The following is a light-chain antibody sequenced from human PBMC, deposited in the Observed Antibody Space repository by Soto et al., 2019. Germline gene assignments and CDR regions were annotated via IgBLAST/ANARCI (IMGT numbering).Light chain of an antibody. V-gene: IGLV1-44*01. J-gene: IGLJ1*01. CDR1: SSNIGSNT. CDR2: SNN. CDR3: AALDDSLNGYV. Sequence: SVLTQPPSASGTPGQRVTISCSGSSSNIGSNTVNWYQPLPGTAPKLLIYSNNQRPSGVPDRFSCSKSGTSASLAISGLQSEDEADYYCAALDDSLNGYVFGTGTKVTVL.